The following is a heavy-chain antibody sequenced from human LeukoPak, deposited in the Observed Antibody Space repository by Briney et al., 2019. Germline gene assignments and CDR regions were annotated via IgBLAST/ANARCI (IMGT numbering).Heavy chain of an antibody. V-gene: IGHV7-4-1*02. CDR1: GYTCTSSA. Sequence: GASVKVSCKASGYTCTSSALTWLRQAPRQGLEWMGWINSNTGNPTYAQDFTGRFVFSSDTSVSTAYLHISSLKAEDSAVYYCARPKRLCPSSTCYSDFDYWGQGTLVTVSS. CDR3: ARPKRLCPSSTCYSDFDY. CDR2: INSNTGNP. D-gene: IGHD2/OR15-2a*01. J-gene: IGHJ4*02.